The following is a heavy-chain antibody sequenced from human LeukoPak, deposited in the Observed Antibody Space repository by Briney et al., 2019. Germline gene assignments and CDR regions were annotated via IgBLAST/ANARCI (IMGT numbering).Heavy chain of an antibody. J-gene: IGHJ6*04. CDR2: ISGSGGST. CDR3: AKWGTSSWSYYYYGMDV. CDR1: GFTFSSYA. Sequence: PGGSLRLSCAASGFTFSSYAMSWVRQAPGKGLEWVSAISGSGGSTYYADSVKGRFTISRDNSKNTLYLQMNSLRAEDTAVYYCAKWGTSSWSYYYYGMDVWGKGTTVTASS. V-gene: IGHV3-23*01. D-gene: IGHD6-13*01.